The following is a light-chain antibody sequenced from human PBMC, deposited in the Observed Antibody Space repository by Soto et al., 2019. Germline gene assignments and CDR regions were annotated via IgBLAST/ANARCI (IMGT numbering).Light chain of an antibody. CDR2: GAS. Sequence: EIVLTQSPATLSLSPGERATLSCRASQSVSSSYLAWYQQKPGQAPRLLTYGASSRATGIPDRVSGSGSGTDFTLTISRLEPEDFAVYYCQQYGSSPPWTSGQGTKVDIK. CDR1: QSVSSSY. CDR3: QQYGSSPPWT. J-gene: IGKJ1*01. V-gene: IGKV3-20*01.